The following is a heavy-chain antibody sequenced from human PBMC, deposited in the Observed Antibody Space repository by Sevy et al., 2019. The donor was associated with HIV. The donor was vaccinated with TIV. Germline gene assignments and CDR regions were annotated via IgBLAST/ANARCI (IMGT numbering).Heavy chain of an antibody. CDR1: GYTFTGYY. D-gene: IGHD2-2*01. V-gene: IGHV1-2*02. CDR2: INPNSGGT. Sequence: ASVKVSCKASGYTFTGYYMHWVRQAPGQGLEWMGWINPNSGGTNYAQTFQGRVTMTRDTSISTAYMELSRLRSDDTAVYYCARDREYQLLKYYFDYWGQGTLVTVSS. J-gene: IGHJ4*02. CDR3: ARDREYQLLKYYFDY.